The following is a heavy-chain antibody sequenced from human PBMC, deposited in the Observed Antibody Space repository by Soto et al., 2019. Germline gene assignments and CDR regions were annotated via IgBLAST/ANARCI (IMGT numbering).Heavy chain of an antibody. CDR3: ARAPSVVVVTTFDY. D-gene: IGHD3-22*01. V-gene: IGHV1-69*13. J-gene: IGHJ4*02. CDR1: GGTFSSYA. Sequence: SVKVACKASGGTFSSYAISWVRQAPGQGLEWMGGIIPIFGTANYAQKFQGRVTITADESTSTAYMELSSLRSEDTAVYYCARAPSVVVVTTFDYWGQGTLVTVSS. CDR2: IIPIFGTA.